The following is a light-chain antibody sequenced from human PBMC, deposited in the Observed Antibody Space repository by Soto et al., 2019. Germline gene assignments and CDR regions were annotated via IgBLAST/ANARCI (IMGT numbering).Light chain of an antibody. CDR3: QQYGSSAPIT. CDR1: QSISRY. Sequence: IVLTQSPGTLSLSPGERTTLSCRASQSISRYLAWYQQKPGQGPRLLIYGASSRATGTPDRFSGSGSGTDFTLTISRLEPEDFALYYCQQYGSSAPITFGQGTRLEIK. V-gene: IGKV3-20*01. CDR2: GAS. J-gene: IGKJ5*01.